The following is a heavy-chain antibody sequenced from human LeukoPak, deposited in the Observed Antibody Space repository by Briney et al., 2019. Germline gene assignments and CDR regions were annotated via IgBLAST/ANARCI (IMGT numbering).Heavy chain of an antibody. CDR2: INHSGST. D-gene: IGHD3-22*01. Sequence: PSQTLSLTCTVSGGSISSGASDWGWIRQHPKRGLEWVGYINHSGSTYYNPSLGRRVTMSVDTSKNQFSLKLSSVPAADSAVYYCARAARQGFTMIVVPFFYFDLWGRGTLVTVSS. CDR3: ARAARQGFTMIVVPFFYFDL. CDR1: GGSISSGASD. J-gene: IGHJ2*01. V-gene: IGHV4-31*03.